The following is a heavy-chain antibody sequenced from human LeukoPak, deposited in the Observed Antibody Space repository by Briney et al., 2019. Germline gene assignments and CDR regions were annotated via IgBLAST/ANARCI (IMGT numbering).Heavy chain of an antibody. D-gene: IGHD3-10*01. CDR1: GGPISSSSYY. CDR2: IYSSAST. V-gene: IGHV4-39*01. J-gene: IGHJ4*02. CDR3: DYVGYYGSGTIFDY. Sequence: SETLSLTCTVSGGPISSSSYYWGWIRQPPGKGLEWIGSIYSSASTYYNPSLKSRVTISVDTSKNQFSLKLSSVTAADTAVYYCDYVGYYGSGTIFDYWGQGTLVTVSS.